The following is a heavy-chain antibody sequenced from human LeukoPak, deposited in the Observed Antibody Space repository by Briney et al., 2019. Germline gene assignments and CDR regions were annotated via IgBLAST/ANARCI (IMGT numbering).Heavy chain of an antibody. CDR3: ARDPGTAMVARPFDY. V-gene: IGHV3-21*04. CDR2: ISSSSSYI. D-gene: IGHD5-18*01. CDR1: GFTFSSYS. J-gene: IGHJ4*02. Sequence: GGSLRLSCAASGFTFSSYSMNWVRQAPGKGLEWVSSISSSSSYIYYADSVKGRFTISRDNAKNSLYLQMNSLRAEDTAVYYCARDPGTAMVARPFDYWGQGTLVTVSS.